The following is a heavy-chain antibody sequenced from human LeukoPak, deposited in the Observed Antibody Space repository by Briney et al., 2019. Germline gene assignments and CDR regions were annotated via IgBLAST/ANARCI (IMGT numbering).Heavy chain of an antibody. V-gene: IGHV1-2*02. J-gene: IGHJ4*02. CDR2: INPNSGGT. CDR1: AYTFTGYY. D-gene: IGHD3-22*01. Sequence: ASVKVSCTASAYTFTGYYMHWVRQAPGQGLEWMGWINPNSGGTIYAQKFQGRVTMTRDTSISTAYMELSRLRSDETAVYYRARGYYYDSSGYSPFGYWGQGTLVTVSS. CDR3: ARGYYYDSSGYSPFGY.